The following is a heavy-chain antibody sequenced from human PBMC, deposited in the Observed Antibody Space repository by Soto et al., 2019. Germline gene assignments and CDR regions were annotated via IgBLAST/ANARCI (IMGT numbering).Heavy chain of an antibody. J-gene: IGHJ5*02. CDR1: GGSISSGGYY. CDR2: IYYSGST. V-gene: IGHV4-31*03. D-gene: IGHD1-7*01. CDR3: ARRAATGTNVWFDP. Sequence: SETLSLTCTISGGSISSGGYYWSWIRQHPGKGLEWIGYIYYSGSTYYNPSLKSRVTIAVDTSKNQFSLKLNSVTAADTAVYYCARRAATGTNVWFDPWGQGAPVTVSS.